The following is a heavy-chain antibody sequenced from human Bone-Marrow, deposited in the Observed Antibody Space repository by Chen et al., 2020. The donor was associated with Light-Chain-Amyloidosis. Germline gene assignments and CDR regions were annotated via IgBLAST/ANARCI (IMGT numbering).Heavy chain of an antibody. CDR1: GYTLSDLS. CDR2: LGREDCEA. J-gene: IGHJ6*02. Sequence: QVQLVQSGAEVKPPGASVKVSCKVSGYTLSDLSIHWVRQTPGKGLEWMGGLGREDCEAIYAQRFQGRVTMTEDTSTDTAFMDLSSLRSEDTAVYYCATRALKNYNYQGMDVWGQGTTVTVSS. V-gene: IGHV1-24*01. D-gene: IGHD1-7*01. CDR3: ATRALKNYNYQGMDV.